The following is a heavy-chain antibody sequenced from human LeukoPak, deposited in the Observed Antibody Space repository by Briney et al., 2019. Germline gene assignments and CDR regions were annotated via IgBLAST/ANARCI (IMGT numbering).Heavy chain of an antibody. D-gene: IGHD6-13*01. J-gene: IGHJ4*02. CDR2: FDPEDGET. Sequence: GASVKVSCKVSGYTLTELSMHWVRQAPGKGLEWMGGFDPEDGETIYAQKFQGRVTMTEDTSTDTAYMELSSLRSENTAVYYCATDLRGIAAAAPGSFDYWGQGTLVTVSS. CDR3: ATDLRGIAAAAPGSFDY. V-gene: IGHV1-24*01. CDR1: GYTLTELS.